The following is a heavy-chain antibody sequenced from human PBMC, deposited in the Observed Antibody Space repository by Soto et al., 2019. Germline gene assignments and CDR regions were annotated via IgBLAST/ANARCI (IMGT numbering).Heavy chain of an antibody. D-gene: IGHD3-16*01. V-gene: IGHV3-30*03. CDR1: GFSFSTYG. CDR2: ISNDGSNK. CDR3: VRGVSYAFDI. J-gene: IGHJ3*02. Sequence: PGGSLRLSCAASGFSFSTYGMHWVRQAPGKGLEWVAFISNDGSNKYYADSVKGRFTISRDNSKNTLYLQMSSLRAEDTAVYYCVRGVSYAFDIWGQGTMVTVSS.